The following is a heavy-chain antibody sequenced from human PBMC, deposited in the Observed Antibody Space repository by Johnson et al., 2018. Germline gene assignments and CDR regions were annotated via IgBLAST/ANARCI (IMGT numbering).Heavy chain of an antibody. CDR2: IKQDGSDK. D-gene: IGHD2-8*01. Sequence: EVQLLESGGGLVQPGGSLRLSCEASGFTFSNHWMSWVRQAPGKGLEWVANIKQDGSDKNYVDSVKGRFTISRDNAQNSLYLEMNSLRAEYTAVYYCVRNGGAFDFWCQGTRVTVS. CDR1: GFTFSNHW. V-gene: IGHV3-7*01. J-gene: IGHJ3*01. CDR3: VRNGGAFDF.